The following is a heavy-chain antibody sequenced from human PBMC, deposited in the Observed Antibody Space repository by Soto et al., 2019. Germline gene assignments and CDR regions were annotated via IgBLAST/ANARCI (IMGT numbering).Heavy chain of an antibody. V-gene: IGHV1-46*01. D-gene: IGHD2-21*01. CDR2: INPNGGCT. J-gene: IGHJ4*02. Sequence: QVQLVQSGAEVTEPGASVKISCKPSGYSFTSFYMHWVRQAPGQGLEWMGTINPNGGCTTYAQKFQGRVTMTRDTSTSTLYMDLSGLRSEDTAVYYCARAIPHFDYWGQGTLVTVSA. CDR3: ARAIPHFDY. CDR1: GYSFTSFY.